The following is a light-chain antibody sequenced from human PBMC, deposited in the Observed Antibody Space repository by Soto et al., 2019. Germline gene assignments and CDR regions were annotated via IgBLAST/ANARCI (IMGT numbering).Light chain of an antibody. Sequence: AIQMTQSPSSLSASVGDRVTVTCRASQGIRNELAWYQQNPGKAPKLLIYAASYTQSEVPSRFRGAGSGSDFTLTISDVQPEDSATYYCLHDYNYPRTFGQGTKVEI. CDR3: LHDYNYPRT. V-gene: IGKV1-6*02. CDR1: QGIRNE. J-gene: IGKJ1*01. CDR2: AAS.